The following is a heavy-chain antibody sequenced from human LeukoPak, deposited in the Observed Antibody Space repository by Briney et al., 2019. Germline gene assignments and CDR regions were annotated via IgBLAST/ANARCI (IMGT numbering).Heavy chain of an antibody. D-gene: IGHD3-16*01. CDR3: ARASGGGGTYYYYGMDV. CDR1: GFTFSSYS. Sequence: PGGSLRLSCEVSGFTFSSYSMNWVRQAPGKGLEWVSYISSSSTSVYYADSVKGRFTISRDNAKNSLYLHMNSLRAEDTAVYYCARASGGGGTYYYYGMDVWGQGTTVTVSS. J-gene: IGHJ6*02. CDR2: ISSSSTSV. V-gene: IGHV3-48*04.